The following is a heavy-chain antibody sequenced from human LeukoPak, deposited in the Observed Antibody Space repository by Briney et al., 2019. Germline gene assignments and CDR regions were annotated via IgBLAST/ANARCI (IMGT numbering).Heavy chain of an antibody. Sequence: GGSLRLSCAASGFTFSSYAMHWVRQAPGKGLEYVSAISSNGGSTYYANSVKGSVTISRDNSKNTLYLQMGSLRAEDMAVYYCARDGWNAGFYYYYMDVRGKGTTVTISS. CDR1: GFTFSSYA. J-gene: IGHJ6*03. CDR3: ARDGWNAGFYYYYMDV. D-gene: IGHD1-1*01. CDR2: ISSNGGST. V-gene: IGHV3-64*01.